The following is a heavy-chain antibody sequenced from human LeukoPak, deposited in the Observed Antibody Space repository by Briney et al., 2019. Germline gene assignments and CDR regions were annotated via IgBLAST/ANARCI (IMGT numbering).Heavy chain of an antibody. CDR3: ARARPPARVTSSGPLKNYYYYYMDV. Sequence: PSETLSLTCAVYGGSFSGYYWSWIRQPPGKGLEWIGEINHSGSTNYNPSLKSRVTISVDTSKNQFSLKLSPVTAADTAVYYCARARPPARVTSSGPLKNYYYYYMDVWGKGTTVTVSS. J-gene: IGHJ6*03. V-gene: IGHV4-34*01. D-gene: IGHD6-6*01. CDR1: GGSFSGYY. CDR2: INHSGST.